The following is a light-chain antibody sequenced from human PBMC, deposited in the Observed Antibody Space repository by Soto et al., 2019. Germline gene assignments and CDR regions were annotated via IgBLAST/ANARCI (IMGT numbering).Light chain of an antibody. J-gene: IGKJ3*01. CDR3: QQYCTSLFP. CDR1: QSVSSSH. CDR2: GAS. V-gene: IGKV3-20*01. Sequence: EIVLTQSPGTLSLSPGERATLSFRASQSVSSSHLAWYQQKPGQAPMLLIYGASSSATGVPDRFSGSGSGTDFTLTISRLEPEDCAVYYCQQYCTSLFPLGPGTKVDSK.